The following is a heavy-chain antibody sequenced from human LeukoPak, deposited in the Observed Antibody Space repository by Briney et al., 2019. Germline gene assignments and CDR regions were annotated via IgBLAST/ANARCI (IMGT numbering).Heavy chain of an antibody. Sequence: GGSLRLSCVASEFTFSSHAMSWVRQAPGKGLEWVSAITGSGDSTYYADSVKGRFTISRDNSKNTLSLQMNSLRAEDTAVYYCAKENPVGGTSYFDYWGQGTLVTVPS. CDR2: ITGSGDST. V-gene: IGHV3-23*01. D-gene: IGHD1-26*01. CDR3: AKENPVGGTSYFDY. CDR1: EFTFSSHA. J-gene: IGHJ4*02.